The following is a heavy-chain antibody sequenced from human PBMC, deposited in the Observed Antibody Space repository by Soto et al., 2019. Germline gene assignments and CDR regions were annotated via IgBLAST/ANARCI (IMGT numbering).Heavy chain of an antibody. J-gene: IGHJ6*02. Sequence: SVKVSCKASGSGFISSGIQWVRQAHGQRLEWIGWIVVASGQTNYAQNFRGRVAITRDTSTATAYIELTGLTSEDTAVYFCSADRPDIGVGWWVWGQGTTVTVS. CDR3: SADRPDIGVGWWV. V-gene: IGHV1-58*02. D-gene: IGHD2-15*01. CDR1: GSGFISSG. CDR2: IVVASGQT.